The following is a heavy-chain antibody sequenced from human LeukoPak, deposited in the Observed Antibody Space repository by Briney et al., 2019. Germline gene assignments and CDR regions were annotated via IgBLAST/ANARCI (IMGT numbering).Heavy chain of an antibody. V-gene: IGHV3-23*01. CDR3: AKVGGGRIAAAGSHY. D-gene: IGHD6-13*01. Sequence: GGSLRLSCAASGFTFSGYAMTWVRQAPGKGLEWGSGVGGSDGSTFYADSVKGRFTITRDNSKNTLYLQMNSLRVEDTAVYYCAKVGGGRIAAAGSHYWGQGTLVTVSS. CDR2: VGGSDGST. J-gene: IGHJ4*02. CDR1: GFTFSGYA.